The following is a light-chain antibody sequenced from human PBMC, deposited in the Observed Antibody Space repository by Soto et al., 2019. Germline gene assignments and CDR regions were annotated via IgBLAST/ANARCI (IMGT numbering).Light chain of an antibody. V-gene: IGLV2-14*01. J-gene: IGLJ2*01. CDR3: SSYTSTNTVV. CDR1: SSDVGGYKY. CDR2: EVS. Sequence: QSALTQPASVSGSPGQSITISCTGTSSDVGGYKYVSWYQQHPGTAPKLMIFEVSNRPSGVSNCFSGSKSGNTASLTISGLQAEDEADYYCSSYTSTNTVVFGGGTKLTVL.